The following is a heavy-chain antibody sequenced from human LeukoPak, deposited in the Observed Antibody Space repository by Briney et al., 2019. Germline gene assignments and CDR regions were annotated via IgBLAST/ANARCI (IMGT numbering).Heavy chain of an antibody. D-gene: IGHD3-22*01. J-gene: IGHJ4*02. V-gene: IGHV3-11*04. CDR1: GFTFSDYY. Sequence: PGGSLRLSCAASGFTFSDYYMTWIRQAPGKGLEWISYISSSGSTVFLADSVKGRFTISRDNAKNSLYLQMNSLRAEDTSVYYCAGGSYYYDSKSYYFDFWGQGTLVTVSS. CDR2: ISSSGSTV. CDR3: AGGSYYYDSKSYYFDF.